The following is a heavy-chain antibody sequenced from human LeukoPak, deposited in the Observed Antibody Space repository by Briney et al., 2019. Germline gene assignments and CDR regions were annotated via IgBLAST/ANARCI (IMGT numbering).Heavy chain of an antibody. CDR2: IYHSGST. CDR1: GGSISSGGYY. J-gene: IGHJ4*02. CDR3: ARDRLGYGYFDY. V-gene: IGHV4-30-2*01. D-gene: IGHD5-18*01. Sequence: PSQTLSLTCTVSGGSISSGGYYWSWIRQPPGKGLEWIGYIYHSGSTYYNPSLKSRVTISVDRSKNQFSLKLSSVTAADTAVYYCARDRLGYGYFDYWGLGTLVTVSS.